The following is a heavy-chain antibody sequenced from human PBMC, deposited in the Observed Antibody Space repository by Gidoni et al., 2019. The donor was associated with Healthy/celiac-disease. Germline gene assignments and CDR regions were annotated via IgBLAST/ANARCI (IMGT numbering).Heavy chain of an antibody. CDR1: GGSISSYY. Sequence: QVQLQESGPGLVKPSETLSLTCTVSGGSISSYYWSWIRQPPGKGLEWIGYIYYSGSTNYNPSLKSRVTISVDTSKNQFSLKLSSVTAADTAVYYCARSEVGWGQLGDYYYYMDVWGKGTTVTVSS. CDR3: ARSEVGWGQLGDYYYYMDV. D-gene: IGHD6-6*01. V-gene: IGHV4-59*01. CDR2: IYYSGST. J-gene: IGHJ6*03.